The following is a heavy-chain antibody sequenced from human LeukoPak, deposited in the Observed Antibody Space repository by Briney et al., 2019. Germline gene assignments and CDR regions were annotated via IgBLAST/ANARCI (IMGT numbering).Heavy chain of an antibody. V-gene: IGHV3-23*01. J-gene: IGHJ6*03. CDR1: GFTFRNYG. CDR3: ARRGRDAYNYNYYQYYYVDV. Sequence: GGSLRLSCAASGFTFRNYGMSWVRQTPGKGLEWVSGINGSGGTTYYADSVRGRFTISRDNSKNTLFLQVSSLRAEDRAIYYCARRGRDAYNYNYYQYYYVDVWGKGTTVTIS. CDR2: INGSGGTT. D-gene: IGHD5-24*01.